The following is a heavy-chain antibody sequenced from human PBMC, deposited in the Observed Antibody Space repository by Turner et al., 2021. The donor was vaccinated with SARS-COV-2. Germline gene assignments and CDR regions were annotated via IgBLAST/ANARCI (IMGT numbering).Heavy chain of an antibody. J-gene: IGHJ4*02. CDR3: ARGDIVVVLASTPGDYFDY. Sequence: QVQLVQSGAEVKKPGASVKVSCKASGYTFTSYGISWVRQAPGQGLEWMGWISAYNGNTNYAQKLQGRVTMTTDTSTSTAYMELRSLRSDDTAVYYCARGDIVVVLASTPGDYFDYWGQGTLVTVSS. D-gene: IGHD2-15*01. CDR2: ISAYNGNT. CDR1: GYTFTSYG. V-gene: IGHV1-18*01.